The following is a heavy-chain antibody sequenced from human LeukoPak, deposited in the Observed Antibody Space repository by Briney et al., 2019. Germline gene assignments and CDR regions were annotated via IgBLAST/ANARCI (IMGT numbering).Heavy chain of an antibody. J-gene: IGHJ4*02. D-gene: IGHD1-26*01. CDR2: INHNGNVN. Sequence: GGSLRLSCAASGFTFSSYWMNWARQAPGKGLEWVASINHNGNVNYYVDSVKGRFTISRDNAKNTLYLQMNSLRAEDTAVFYCARTQYSGSKLDYWGQGILVTVSS. V-gene: IGHV3-7*01. CDR3: ARTQYSGSKLDY. CDR1: GFTFSSYW.